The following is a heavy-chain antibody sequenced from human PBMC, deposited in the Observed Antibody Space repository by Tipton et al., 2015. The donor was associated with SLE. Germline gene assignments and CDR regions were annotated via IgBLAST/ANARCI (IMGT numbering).Heavy chain of an antibody. V-gene: IGHV3-23*01. CDR3: ATPGGRGFSPWDN. CDR2: ISSSGDAP. D-gene: IGHD5-24*01. CDR1: GFTLSNYV. Sequence: SLRLSCAASGFTLSNYVMNWVRQAPGKGLEWVSVISSSGDAPYYADSVKGRFTISRDNSKNTLYLQMNGLRAEDTAVYHYATPGGRGFSPWDNWGPGTLVTVSS. J-gene: IGHJ4*02.